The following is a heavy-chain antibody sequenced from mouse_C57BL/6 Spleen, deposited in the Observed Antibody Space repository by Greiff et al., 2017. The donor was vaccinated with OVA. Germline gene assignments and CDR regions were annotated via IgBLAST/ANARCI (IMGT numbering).Heavy chain of an antibody. J-gene: IGHJ2*01. D-gene: IGHD1-1*01. V-gene: IGHV1-76*01. CDR3: ARGEITTVVAPFDY. Sequence: VQLQQSGAELVRPGASVKLSCKASGYTFTDYYINWVKQRPGQGLEWIARIYPGSGNTYYNEKFKGKATLTAEKSSSTAYMQLSSLTSEDSAVYFCARGEITTVVAPFDYWGQGTTRTVSS. CDR2: IYPGSGNT. CDR1: GYTFTDYY.